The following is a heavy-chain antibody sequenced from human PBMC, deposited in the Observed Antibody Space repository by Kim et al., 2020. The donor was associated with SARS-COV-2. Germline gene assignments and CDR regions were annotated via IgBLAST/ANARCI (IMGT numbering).Heavy chain of an antibody. CDR1: GFMFSRYD. CDR2: IGTHSDT. J-gene: IGHJ3*01. CDR3: ARSPSGNFPVGAAFDY. D-gene: IGHD5-12*01. Sequence: GGSLRLSCDASGFMFSRYDMHWVRQPAGKGLEWVSAIGTHSDTFYAASVKGRFTISRDNAKSSLYLQMTTLTAGDTAVYYCARSPSGNFPVGAAFDYWGQGRVVIVSS. V-gene: IGHV3-13*01.